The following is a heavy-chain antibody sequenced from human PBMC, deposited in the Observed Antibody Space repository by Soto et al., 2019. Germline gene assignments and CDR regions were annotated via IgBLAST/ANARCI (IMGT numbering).Heavy chain of an antibody. CDR3: ARDPEMITFGGVTRFDY. Sequence: GGSLRLSCAASGFTFSSYSMNWVRQAPGKGLEWVSYISSSSSTIYYADSVKGRFTISRDNAKNSLYLQMNSLRAEDTAVYYCARDPEMITFGGVTRFDYWGQGTLVTVSS. J-gene: IGHJ4*02. V-gene: IGHV3-48*01. D-gene: IGHD3-16*01. CDR1: GFTFSSYS. CDR2: ISSSSSTI.